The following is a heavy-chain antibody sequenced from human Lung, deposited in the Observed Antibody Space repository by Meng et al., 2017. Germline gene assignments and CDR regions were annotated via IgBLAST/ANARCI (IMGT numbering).Heavy chain of an antibody. D-gene: IGHD6-6*01. CDR2: VSGSDDIA. V-gene: IGHV3-23*01. Sequence: EVQLWESGGGLVQPGGSLRLSCAASGFTFSGYAMTWVRQAPGKGLEWVSSVSGSDDIAYYGDSVKGRVTISRDNSKNTLYLQMNSLRAEDTAVYFCAKDLGASSSYYFDYWGQGTVVTVSS. CDR3: AKDLGASSSYYFDY. J-gene: IGHJ4*02. CDR1: GFTFSGYA.